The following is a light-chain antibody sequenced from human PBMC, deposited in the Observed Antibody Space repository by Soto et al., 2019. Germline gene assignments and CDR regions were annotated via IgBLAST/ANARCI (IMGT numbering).Light chain of an antibody. Sequence: QSVLCQAASVSGSPGQSITISCTGTSSDVGGYNHVSWYQQHPGKAPKLMIYEVSRRPSGVSNRFSGSKSGNTASLTISGLQAEDEADYYCTSYTSSSTLYVFGSGTKVTVL. J-gene: IGLJ1*01. CDR1: SSDVGGYNH. V-gene: IGLV2-14*01. CDR2: EVS. CDR3: TSYTSSSTLYV.